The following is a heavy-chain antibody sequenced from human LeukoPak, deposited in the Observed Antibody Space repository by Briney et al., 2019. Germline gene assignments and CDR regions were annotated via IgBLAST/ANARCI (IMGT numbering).Heavy chain of an antibody. V-gene: IGHV3-23*01. CDR3: ATSIMITFGGVVHFDY. CDR2: ISGSGGST. Sequence: GGSLRLSCAASVFTFSSYAMSWVRQAPGKGLEWVSAISGSGGSTYYADSVKGRFTISRDNSKKTLYLQMNSLRAEDTAVYYCATSIMITFGGVVHFDYWGQGTLVTVSS. CDR1: VFTFSSYA. J-gene: IGHJ4*02. D-gene: IGHD3-16*01.